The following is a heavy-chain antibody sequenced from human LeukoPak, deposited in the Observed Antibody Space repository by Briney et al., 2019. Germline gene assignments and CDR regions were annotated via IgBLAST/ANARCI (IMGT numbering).Heavy chain of an antibody. CDR1: GFTFSSYS. J-gene: IGHJ4*02. CDR2: ISSSSSTI. CDR3: ARGRYSSGYYYTPFDY. V-gene: IGHV3-48*01. D-gene: IGHD3-22*01. Sequence: PGGSLRLSCAASGFTFSSYSMNWVRQAPGKGLEWVSYISSSSSTIYYADSVKGRFTISRDNAKNSLYLQMNSLRAKDTAVYYCARGRYSSGYYYTPFDYWGQGTLVTVSS.